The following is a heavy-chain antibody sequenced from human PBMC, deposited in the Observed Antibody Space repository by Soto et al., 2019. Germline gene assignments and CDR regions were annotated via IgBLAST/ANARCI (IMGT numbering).Heavy chain of an antibody. D-gene: IGHD3-10*01. J-gene: IGHJ4*02. CDR1: GFRFSDYS. CDR2: ISSSSFTI. Sequence: GGSLRLSCAASGFRFSDYSMNWVRQAPGRGLEWVSYISSSSFTIHYADSVKGRFTISRDNSKNTLYLQMNSLRAEDTAVYYCAKVKSYYYGSGSSNIFDSWGQGTLVTVSS. CDR3: AKVKSYYYGSGSSNIFDS. V-gene: IGHV3-48*01.